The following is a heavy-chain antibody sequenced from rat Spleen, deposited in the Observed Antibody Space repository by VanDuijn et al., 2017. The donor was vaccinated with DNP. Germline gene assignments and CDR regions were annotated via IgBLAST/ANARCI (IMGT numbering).Heavy chain of an antibody. Sequence: EVQLVESGGGLVQPGRSLKLSCAASGFTFSKYGMAWVRQAPTKGLEWVASISYDGGSTYYRDSVKGRFTISRDNAKNTQYLQMDSLRSEDTATYYCARATHTTGIPFYFDYWGQGVMVTVSS. CDR3: ARATHTTGIPFYFDY. CDR1: GFTFSKYG. V-gene: IGHV5S13*01. D-gene: IGHD1-7*01. J-gene: IGHJ2*01. CDR2: ISYDGGST.